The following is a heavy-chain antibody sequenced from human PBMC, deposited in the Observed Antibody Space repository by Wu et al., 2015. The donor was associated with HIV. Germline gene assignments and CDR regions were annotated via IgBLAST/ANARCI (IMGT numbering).Heavy chain of an antibody. CDR2: INPNSGGT. D-gene: IGHD4-17*01. V-gene: IGHV1-2*02. CDR1: GYTFTSYY. J-gene: IGHJ6*02. CDR3: ARVGGDYGRGYYYGMDV. Sequence: QVQLVQSGAEVKKPGASVKVSCKASGYTFTSYYMHWVRQAPGQGLEWMGWINPNSGGTNYAQKFQGRVTMTRDTSISTAYMELSRLRSDDTAVYYCARVGGDYGRGYYYGMDVWGQGTTVTVSS.